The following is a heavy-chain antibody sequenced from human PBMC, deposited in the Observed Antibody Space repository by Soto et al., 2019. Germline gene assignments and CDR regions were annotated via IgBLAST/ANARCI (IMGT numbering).Heavy chain of an antibody. CDR2: INPKFGDT. Sequence: QVQLVQSGAEVKEPGDSVRVSCEASGYTFTAYYIHWVRQAPGQGLEWMGWINPKFGDTTYAQDFQGRVSMTRDMSSSTGYMELSRLTSDDTAIYYCARNMDYYYGRGSGNGHGVWGQGTTVTVFS. J-gene: IGHJ6*02. CDR1: GYTFTAYY. V-gene: IGHV1-2*02. CDR3: ARNMDYYYGRGSGNGHGV. D-gene: IGHD3-10*02.